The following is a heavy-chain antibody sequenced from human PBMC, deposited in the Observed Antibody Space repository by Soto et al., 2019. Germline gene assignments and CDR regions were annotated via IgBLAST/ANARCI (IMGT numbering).Heavy chain of an antibody. CDR1: GFTFGNYA. D-gene: IGHD4-4*01. CDR3: ARLTTITQRFDY. V-gene: IGHV3-64*01. Sequence: EVQLVESGGGLVQPGGSLRLSCAASGFTFGNYAMHWVRQAPGKGLEFVSAINTNGAATYYASSVKGRFTISRDNSKNTMYLPMGSLRAEDTALYYCARLTTITQRFDYWGQGTLVTVSS. CDR2: INTNGAAT. J-gene: IGHJ4*02.